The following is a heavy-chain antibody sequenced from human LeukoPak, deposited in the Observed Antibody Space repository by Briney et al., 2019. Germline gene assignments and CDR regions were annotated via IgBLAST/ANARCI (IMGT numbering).Heavy chain of an antibody. D-gene: IGHD3-10*01. Sequence: ASVKVSCKASGYTFTGYYMHWVRQAPGQGLEWMGWINPNSGGTNYAQKFQGRVTTTRDTSISTAYMELSRLRSDDTAVYYCARGRRYYGSGRLEWGYWGQGTLVTVSS. CDR3: ARGRRYYGSGRLEWGY. V-gene: IGHV1-2*02. J-gene: IGHJ4*02. CDR1: GYTFTGYY. CDR2: INPNSGGT.